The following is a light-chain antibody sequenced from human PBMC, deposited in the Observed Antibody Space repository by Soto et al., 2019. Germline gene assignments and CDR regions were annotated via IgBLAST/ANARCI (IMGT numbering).Light chain of an antibody. CDR2: SAS. CDR3: HQYNPWLTWT. CDR1: QSVSSK. V-gene: IGKV3-15*01. J-gene: IGKJ1*01. Sequence: EIVMTQSPATLSLSPGQRATLSCRASQSVSSKLAWYQQRPGQAPRLLIYSASTRATGIPARFSGSGSGTAFTLTISSLQSEDFAVYSCHQYNPWLTWTFGQGTQVEIK.